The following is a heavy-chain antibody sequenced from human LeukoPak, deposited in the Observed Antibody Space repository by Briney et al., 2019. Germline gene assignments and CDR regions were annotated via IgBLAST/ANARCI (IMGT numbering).Heavy chain of an antibody. CDR3: ARTGTTLDY. J-gene: IGHJ4*02. CDR2: IRQDGSEK. Sequence: GSLRPSCAASGFNFTSYWMSWVRPAPGKGLEWVANIRQDGSEKYYVDSVKGRFTISRDNAKNSLYLQMSSLRAEDTAVYYCARTGTTLDYWGQGALVTVSS. V-gene: IGHV3-7*03. D-gene: IGHD4-17*01. CDR1: GFNFTSYW.